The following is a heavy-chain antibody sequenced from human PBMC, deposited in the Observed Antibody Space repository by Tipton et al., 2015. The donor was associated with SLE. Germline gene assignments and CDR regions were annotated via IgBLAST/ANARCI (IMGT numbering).Heavy chain of an antibody. CDR1: GFTFSSYS. CDR3: AREVSGTYLILPADAFDI. D-gene: IGHD1-26*01. Sequence: SLRLSCAASGFTFSSYSMNWVRQAPGKGLEWVSSISSSSSYIHYADSVKGRFTISRDNAKNSLYLQMNSLRAEDTAVYYCAREVSGTYLILPADAFDIWGQGPMVTVSS. V-gene: IGHV3-21*01. J-gene: IGHJ3*02. CDR2: ISSSSSYI.